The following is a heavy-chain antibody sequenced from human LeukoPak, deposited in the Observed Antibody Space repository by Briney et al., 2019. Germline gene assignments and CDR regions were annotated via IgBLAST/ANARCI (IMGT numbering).Heavy chain of an antibody. CDR2: MNPNSGNT. Sequence: ASVKVSCKASGYTFTSYDINWVRQATEQGLEWMGWMNPNSGNTGYAQRFQGRVTMTRNTSISTAYMELSSLRSEDTAVYYCARGQWGVATCFDYWGQGTLVTVSS. CDR3: ARGQWGVATCFDY. CDR1: GYTFTSYD. V-gene: IGHV1-8*01. J-gene: IGHJ4*02. D-gene: IGHD5-12*01.